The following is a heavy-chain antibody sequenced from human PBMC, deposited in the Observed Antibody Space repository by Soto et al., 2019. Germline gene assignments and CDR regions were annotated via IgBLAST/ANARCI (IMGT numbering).Heavy chain of an antibody. CDR1: GGSISSYY. Sequence: PSETLSLTCTVSGGSISSYYWSWIRQPPGKGLEWIGYIYYSGSTNYNPSLKSRVTISVDTSKNQFSLKLSSVTAADTAVYYCARDRVYGSGSSGPYYYYGMDVWGQGTTVTVSS. J-gene: IGHJ6*02. CDR3: ARDRVYGSGSSGPYYYYGMDV. D-gene: IGHD3-10*01. V-gene: IGHV4-59*01. CDR2: IYYSGST.